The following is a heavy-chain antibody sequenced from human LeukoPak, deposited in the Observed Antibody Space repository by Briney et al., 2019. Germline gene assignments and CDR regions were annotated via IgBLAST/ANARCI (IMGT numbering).Heavy chain of an antibody. V-gene: IGHV3-23*01. CDR2: ISGSGGSI. D-gene: IGHD2-21*02. CDR3: AKGSSVYCGGDCYLPLYFDY. Sequence: GGSLRLSCAASGFTFSSYAMSWVRQAPGKGLEWVSAISGSGGSIYYADSVKGRFTISRDNSKNTLYLQMNSLRAEDTAVYYCAKGSSVYCGGDCYLPLYFDYWGQGTLVTVSS. CDR1: GFTFSSYA. J-gene: IGHJ4*02.